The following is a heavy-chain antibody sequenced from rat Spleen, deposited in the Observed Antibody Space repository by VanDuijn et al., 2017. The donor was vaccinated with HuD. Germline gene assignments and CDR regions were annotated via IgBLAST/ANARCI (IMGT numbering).Heavy chain of an antibody. D-gene: IGHD1-1*01. V-gene: IGHV5-22*01. J-gene: IGHJ2*01. CDR1: GFTFSDYY. CDR2: ISYEGSST. Sequence: EVQLVESGGGLVQPGRSMKLSCAASGFTFSDYYMAWVRQAPKKGLEWVASISYEGSSTYYGDSVKGRFTISRDNAKSTLYLQMNSLRSEDTATYYCARQWSHYFDYWGQGVMVTVSS. CDR3: ARQWSHYFDY.